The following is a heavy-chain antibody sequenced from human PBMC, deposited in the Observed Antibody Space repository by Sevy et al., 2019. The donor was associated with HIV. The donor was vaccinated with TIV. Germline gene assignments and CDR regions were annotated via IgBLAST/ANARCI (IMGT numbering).Heavy chain of an antibody. J-gene: IGHJ3*01. CDR3: ARACTAAGYKSGPIDAFDV. V-gene: IGHV3-11*04. Sequence: GGSLRLSCAASGFTFSDYYMSWIRQAPGKGLEWVSYISSSGNTIYYADSVKGRFTISRDNATNSLFLQMNSLRAGDTAIYYCARACTAAGYKSGPIDAFDVWGQGTVVTVSS. CDR2: ISSSGNTI. CDR1: GFTFSDYY. D-gene: IGHD6-13*01.